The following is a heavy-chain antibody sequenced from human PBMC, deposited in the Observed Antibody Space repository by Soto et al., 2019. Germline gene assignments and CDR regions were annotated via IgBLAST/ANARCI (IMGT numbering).Heavy chain of an antibody. Sequence: PVGSLRLSCAASGFTFSTYWMDWVRQTPGKGLEWVANINQDGSEKNYVDSVKGRFTISRDNAKNSLYLQRSSLTAEDSALYYCSKSLNSWGQGTLVTVS. CDR2: INQDGSEK. J-gene: IGHJ4*02. CDR1: GFTFSTYW. CDR3: SKSLNS. V-gene: IGHV3-7*01.